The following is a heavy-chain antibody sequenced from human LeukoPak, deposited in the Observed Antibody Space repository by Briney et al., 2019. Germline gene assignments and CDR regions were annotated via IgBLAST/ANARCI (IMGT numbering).Heavy chain of an antibody. Sequence: ASVKVSCKASGGTFSSHAISWVRQAPGQGLEWMGRIIPILGIANYAQKFQGRVTITADKSTSTAYMELSSLRSEDTAVYYCARVGDCGDYGAFDIWGQGTMVTVSS. CDR2: IIPILGIA. V-gene: IGHV1-69*04. J-gene: IGHJ3*02. CDR3: ARVGDCGDYGAFDI. CDR1: GGTFSSHA. D-gene: IGHD4-17*01.